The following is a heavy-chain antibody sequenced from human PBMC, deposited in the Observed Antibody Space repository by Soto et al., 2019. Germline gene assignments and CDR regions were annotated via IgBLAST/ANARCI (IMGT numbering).Heavy chain of an antibody. V-gene: IGHV3-30*18. Sequence: PGGSLRLSCAASGFTFSSYSMNWVRQAPGKGLEWVAVISYDGSNKYYADSVKGRFTISRDNSKNTLYLQMNSLRAEDTAVYYCAKGIVSSSSGYNYYGMDVWGQGTTVTVSS. D-gene: IGHD6-13*01. CDR3: AKGIVSSSSGYNYYGMDV. CDR2: ISYDGSNK. CDR1: GFTFSSYS. J-gene: IGHJ6*02.